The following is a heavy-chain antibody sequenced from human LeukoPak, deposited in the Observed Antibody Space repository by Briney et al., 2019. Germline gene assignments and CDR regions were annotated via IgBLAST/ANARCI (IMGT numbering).Heavy chain of an antibody. D-gene: IGHD2-2*01. CDR1: GGSFSGYY. J-gene: IGHJ6*03. Sequence: SETLSLTYAVYGGSFSGYYWSWIRQPPGKGLEWMGEINHSGSTHYNPSLKSRVTISVDTSKNQFSLKLTAVAAADTALYYCARGQRRQGYCSNTSCYGYYYYYMDVWDKGTTVTVSS. V-gene: IGHV4-34*01. CDR3: ARGQRRQGYCSNTSCYGYYYYYMDV. CDR2: INHSGST.